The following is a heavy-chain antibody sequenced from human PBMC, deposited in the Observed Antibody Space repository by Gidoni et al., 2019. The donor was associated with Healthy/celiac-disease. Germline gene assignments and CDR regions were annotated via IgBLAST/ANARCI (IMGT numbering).Heavy chain of an antibody. J-gene: IGHJ5*02. V-gene: IGHV1-8*01. CDR1: GYTFTSYD. Sequence: QVQLVQSGAEVKKPGASVKVSCKASGYTFTSYDINWVRQATGQGLEWMGWVNPNSGNTGYAQKFQGRVSMTRDTSISTAYMELSSLRSEDTAMYYCTRGDRKTGTLAWGQGTLVTVSS. D-gene: IGHD1-1*01. CDR3: TRGDRKTGTLA. CDR2: VNPNSGNT.